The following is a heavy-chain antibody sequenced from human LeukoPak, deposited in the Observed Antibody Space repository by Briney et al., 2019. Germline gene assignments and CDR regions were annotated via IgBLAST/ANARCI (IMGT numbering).Heavy chain of an antibody. CDR2: IIPIFGTA. Sequence: SVKVSCKASGGTFSSYAISWVRQAPGQGLEWMGGIIPIFGTANYAQKFRGRVTITADESTSTAYMELSSLRSEDTAVYYCARGRGAGRPYYFDYWGQGTPVTVSS. CDR3: ARGRGAGRPYYFDY. CDR1: GGTFSSYA. V-gene: IGHV1-69*13. J-gene: IGHJ4*02. D-gene: IGHD6-19*01.